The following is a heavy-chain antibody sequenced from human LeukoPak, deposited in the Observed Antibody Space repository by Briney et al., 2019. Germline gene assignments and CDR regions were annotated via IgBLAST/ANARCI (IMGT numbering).Heavy chain of an antibody. CDR2: IWYDGSNK. Sequence: GGSLRLSCAASGFTFSSYGMHWVRQAPGKGLEWVAVIWYDGSNKYYADSVKGRFTISRDNSKNTLYLQMNSLGAEDTAVYYCARDHYDYVWGSYLGIDYWGQGTLVTVSS. D-gene: IGHD3-16*02. CDR3: ARDHYDYVWGSYLGIDY. J-gene: IGHJ4*02. CDR1: GFTFSSYG. V-gene: IGHV3-33*01.